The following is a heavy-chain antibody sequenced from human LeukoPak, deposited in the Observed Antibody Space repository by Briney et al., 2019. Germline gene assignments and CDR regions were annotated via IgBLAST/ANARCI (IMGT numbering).Heavy chain of an antibody. CDR1: GFTFSSYE. CDR3: ARVGYSSSWYKADAFDI. J-gene: IGHJ3*02. V-gene: IGHV3-48*03. CDR2: ISSSGSTI. D-gene: IGHD6-13*01. Sequence: PWGSLSLSCAASGFTFSSYEMNWVRQAPGKGLEWVSYISSSGSTIYYADSVKGRFTISRDNAKNSLYLQMKSLRAEDTAVYYCARVGYSSSWYKADAFDIWGQGPIV.